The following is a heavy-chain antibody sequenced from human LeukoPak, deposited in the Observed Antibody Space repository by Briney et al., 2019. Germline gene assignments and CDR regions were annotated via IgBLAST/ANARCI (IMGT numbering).Heavy chain of an antibody. CDR2: ISYDGSNK. CDR1: GFTFSSYG. Sequence: GGSLRLSCAASGFTFSSYGMHWVRQAPGKGLEWVAVISYDGSNKYYADSVKGRFTISRDNSKNTLYLQMNSLRAEDTAVYYCARVESPITMVRGDKIGTNDYWGQGTLVTVSS. D-gene: IGHD3-10*01. V-gene: IGHV3-30*03. CDR3: ARVESPITMVRGDKIGTNDY. J-gene: IGHJ4*02.